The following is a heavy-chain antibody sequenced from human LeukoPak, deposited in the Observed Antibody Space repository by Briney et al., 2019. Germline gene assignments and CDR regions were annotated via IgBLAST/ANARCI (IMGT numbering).Heavy chain of an antibody. CDR1: GFTFSSYT. D-gene: IGHD3-10*01. V-gene: IGHV3-72*01. CDR3: VRLSRGAMNYHMDV. Sequence: GGSLRLSCATSGFTFSSYTMNWVRQAPGKGLEWVGRSRNKANRYTTTHGESVRGRFTISRDDSENSLYLQLNSLKTEDTGVYYCVRLSRGAMNYHMDVWGKGTTVTISS. J-gene: IGHJ6*03. CDR2: SRNKANRYTT.